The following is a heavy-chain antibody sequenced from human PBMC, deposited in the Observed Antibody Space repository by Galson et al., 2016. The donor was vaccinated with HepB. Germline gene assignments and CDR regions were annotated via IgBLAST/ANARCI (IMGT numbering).Heavy chain of an antibody. D-gene: IGHD5-18*01. CDR2: MYYSGST. V-gene: IGHV4-59*01. J-gene: IGHJ4*02. Sequence: SETLSLTCTVSGGSISSFYWSWIRQPPGKGLEWIGYMYYSGSTNYNPSLKSRVTISVDTSKNQLSLKLSSVTAADTAVYYCARYTWIHLWPTAYFDYWGQGTLVTVSS. CDR3: ARYTWIHLWPTAYFDY. CDR1: GGSISSFY.